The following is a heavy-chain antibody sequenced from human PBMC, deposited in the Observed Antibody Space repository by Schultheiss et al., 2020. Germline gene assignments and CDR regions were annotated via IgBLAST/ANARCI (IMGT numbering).Heavy chain of an antibody. J-gene: IGHJ2*01. CDR3: ARDWGSSGFYGHFDL. Sequence: TLSLTCTVSGGSISSGGYYWSWIRQHPGKGLEWIGYIYYSGSTYYNPSLKSRVTISVDTSKNQFSLKLSSVTAADTAVYYCARDWGSSGFYGHFDLWGRGTLVTFSS. V-gene: IGHV4-31*03. CDR1: GGSISSGGYY. D-gene: IGHD3-22*01. CDR2: IYYSGST.